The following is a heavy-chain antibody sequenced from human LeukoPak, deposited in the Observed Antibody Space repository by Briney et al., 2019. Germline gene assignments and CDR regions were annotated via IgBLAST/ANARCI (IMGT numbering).Heavy chain of an antibody. CDR3: AHGSMYQLDY. D-gene: IGHD2-2*01. Sequence: GGTLRLSCAASGFSFSSHGMSWVRQAPGKGLEWVSGIIGGAGSTYYADSVKGRSTISRDNSKNTLYLQMNSLRAEDTAVYYCAHGSMYQLDYWGQGTQVTVSS. CDR2: IIGGAGST. V-gene: IGHV3-23*01. J-gene: IGHJ4*02. CDR1: GFSFSSHG.